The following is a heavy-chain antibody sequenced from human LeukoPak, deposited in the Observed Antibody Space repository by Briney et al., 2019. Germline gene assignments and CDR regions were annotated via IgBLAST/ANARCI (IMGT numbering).Heavy chain of an antibody. D-gene: IGHD7-27*01. CDR1: GGSVSSGSYY. CDR3: ARDAEISLTGWGNWFDP. CDR2: IYYSGSN. V-gene: IGHV4-61*01. Sequence: SETLSLTCTVSGGSVSSGSYYWSWIRQPPGKGLEWIGYIYYSGSNNNIPSLKNRVTISLHTYNYQFSLNLSAVTAAHTAVYYCARDAEISLTGWGNWFDPWGQGTLVSVSS. J-gene: IGHJ5*02.